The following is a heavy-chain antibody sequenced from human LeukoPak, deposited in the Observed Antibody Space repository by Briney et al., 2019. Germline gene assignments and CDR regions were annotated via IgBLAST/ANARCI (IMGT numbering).Heavy chain of an antibody. CDR3: ARAKLYMDFWSNAFDI. D-gene: IGHD3-3*01. V-gene: IGHV4-34*01. J-gene: IGHJ3*02. CDR2: INHSGST. Sequence: SETLSLTCAVYGGSFSGYYWSWIRQPPGKGLEWIGEINHSGSTNYNPSLKSRVTISVDTSKNQFSLKLNSVIAADTAVYYCARAKLYMDFWSNAFDIWGQGTMVTVSS. CDR1: GGSFSGYY.